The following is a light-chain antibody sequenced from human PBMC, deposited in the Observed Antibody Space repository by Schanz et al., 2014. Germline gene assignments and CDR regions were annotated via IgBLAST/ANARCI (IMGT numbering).Light chain of an antibody. J-gene: IGLJ2*01. CDR3: SSHTAITTAVV. CDR2: DVS. V-gene: IGLV2-14*01. Sequence: QSALTQPASVSGSPGQSITISCTGTSSDVGGYNYVSWYQQHPGKAPKLMIYDVSKRPSGVPDRFSGSKSGNTASLTISGLQAEDEADYHCSSHTAITTAVVFGGGTKLTVL. CDR1: SSDVGGYNY.